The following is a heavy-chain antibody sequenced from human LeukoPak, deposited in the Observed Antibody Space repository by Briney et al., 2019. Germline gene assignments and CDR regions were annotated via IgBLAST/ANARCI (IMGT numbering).Heavy chain of an antibody. J-gene: IGHJ4*02. CDR3: ARWQYWDTGGYFDY. D-gene: IGHD2-8*02. Sequence: SETLSLTCTVSGGSISGGAYYWSWIRQHPGKGLEWIGYIYYSGSTYSNPSLKSRVAISVDTSKNQVSLKLNSVTAADTAVYYCARWQYWDTGGYFDYWGQGTLVTVSS. CDR1: GGSISGGAYY. V-gene: IGHV4-31*03. CDR2: IYYSGST.